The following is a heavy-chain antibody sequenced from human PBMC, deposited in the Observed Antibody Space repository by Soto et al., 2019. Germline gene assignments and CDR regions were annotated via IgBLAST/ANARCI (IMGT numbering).Heavy chain of an antibody. CDR2: ITGSGGST. Sequence: GGSLRLSCAASGFTFSSYAMSWVRQAPGKGLEWVSSITGSGGSTNSADSVKGRFTISRDNSKNTLYLQMNSLRVEDTAVYYCAKGGIGWYDPSYSWGQGTLVTVSS. V-gene: IGHV3-23*01. D-gene: IGHD6-19*01. J-gene: IGHJ5*02. CDR3: AKGGIGWYDPSYS. CDR1: GFTFSSYA.